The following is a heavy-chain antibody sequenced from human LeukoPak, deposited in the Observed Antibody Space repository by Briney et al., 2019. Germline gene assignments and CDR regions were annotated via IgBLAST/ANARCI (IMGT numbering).Heavy chain of an antibody. Sequence: HPGGSLRLSCAASGFTFDHYLMSWVRQAPGEGLEWVSAISGNGDNTYYADSVKGRFTISRDNSKNTLFLQMSSLRAEDTAVYYCAKPSLTYSSSWYLVYWGQGTLVTVSS. CDR1: GFTFDHYL. D-gene: IGHD6-13*01. CDR2: ISGNGDNT. J-gene: IGHJ4*02. CDR3: AKPSLTYSSSWYLVY. V-gene: IGHV3-23*01.